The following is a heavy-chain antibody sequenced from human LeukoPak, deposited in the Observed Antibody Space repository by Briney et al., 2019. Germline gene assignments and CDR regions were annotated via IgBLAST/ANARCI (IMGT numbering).Heavy chain of an antibody. D-gene: IGHD3-10*01. CDR1: RDSVSSNSVA. CDR2: TYYRSKWYN. Sequence: SQTLSLTCAISRDSVSSNSVAWNWIRQSPSRGFEWLGRTYYRSKWYNDYAVFVQSRITINPDTSKNQFSLQLKPVTPEDTAVYYCVRDRWFGDLDYWGQGTLVTVSS. V-gene: IGHV6-1*01. J-gene: IGHJ4*02. CDR3: VRDRWFGDLDY.